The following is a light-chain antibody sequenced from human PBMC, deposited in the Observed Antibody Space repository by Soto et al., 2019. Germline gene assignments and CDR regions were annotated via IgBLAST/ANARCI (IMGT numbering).Light chain of an antibody. Sequence: QSVLTQPPSASGTHGQRVTISCSGSSSNIGSNYVYWYQQLPGTAPKLLIYRNNQRPSGVPDRFSGSKSGSSASLAISGLRSEYEADYYCAAWDDSLSVDVVFGGGIKVTV. J-gene: IGLJ2*01. CDR3: AAWDDSLSVDVV. CDR2: RNN. V-gene: IGLV1-47*01. CDR1: SSNIGSNY.